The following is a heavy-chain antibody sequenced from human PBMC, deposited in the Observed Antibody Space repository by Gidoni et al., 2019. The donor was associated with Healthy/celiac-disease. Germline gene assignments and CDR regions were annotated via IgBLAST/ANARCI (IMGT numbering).Heavy chain of an antibody. CDR3: ARESWGSGSYDY. D-gene: IGHD3-10*01. V-gene: IGHV1-3*01. CDR1: GYTFTSYA. CDR2: INAGNGNT. Sequence: QVQLVQSGAEVKKPGASVKVSCKASGYTFTSYAMHWVRQAPGQRLEWMGWINAGNGNTKYSQKFQGRVTITRDTSASTAYMELSSLRSEDTAVYYCARESWGSGSYDYWGQGTLVTVSS. J-gene: IGHJ4*02.